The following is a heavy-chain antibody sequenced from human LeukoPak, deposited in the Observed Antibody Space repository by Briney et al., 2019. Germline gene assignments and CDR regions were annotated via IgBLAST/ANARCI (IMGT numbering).Heavy chain of an antibody. CDR3: ARGGARRAVLGSGSHLGY. CDR1: GYTFAIYY. D-gene: IGHD3-3*01. V-gene: IGHV1-46*01. CDR2: INPSGGRT. J-gene: IGHJ4*02. Sequence: GASVKVSCKASGYTFAIYYIHWVRQAPGQGLEWMGVINPSGGRTSYAQKFQGRVTMTRDTSTSTVYMELSSLRSEDTAVYYRARGGARRAVLGSGSHLGYWGQGTLVTITS.